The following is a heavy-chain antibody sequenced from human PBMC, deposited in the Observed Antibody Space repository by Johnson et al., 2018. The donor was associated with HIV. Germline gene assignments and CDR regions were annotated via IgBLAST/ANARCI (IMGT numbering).Heavy chain of an antibody. CDR1: GFTFSSYA. V-gene: IGHV3-30-3*01. J-gene: IGHJ3*02. D-gene: IGHD3-3*01. CDR3: ARDWSNFWSGSRAFDI. Sequence: QVQLVESGGGVVQPGRFLRLSCAASGFTFSSYAMHWVRQAPGKGLEWVAVISYDGSNKYYADSVKGRFTISRDNSKNTLYLQMNSLRAEDTAVYYCARDWSNFWSGSRAFDIWGQGTMVTVSS. CDR2: ISYDGSNK.